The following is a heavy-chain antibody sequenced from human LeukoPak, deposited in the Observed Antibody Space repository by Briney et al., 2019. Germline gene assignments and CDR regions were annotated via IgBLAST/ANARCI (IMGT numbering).Heavy chain of an antibody. V-gene: IGHV3-7*01. CDR1: GFTFSRFW. CDR2: IKGEGTEK. D-gene: IGHD3-10*01. J-gene: IGHJ5*01. CDR3: AKEGAYPIITYDS. Sequence: GGSLRLSCAASGFTFSRFWMNWVRQAPGKGLEWVANIKGEGTEKYYVDSVKGRFSISRDNAKNSLYLQMDSLRAEDTAVYYCAKEGAYPIITYDSWGQGALVTVSS.